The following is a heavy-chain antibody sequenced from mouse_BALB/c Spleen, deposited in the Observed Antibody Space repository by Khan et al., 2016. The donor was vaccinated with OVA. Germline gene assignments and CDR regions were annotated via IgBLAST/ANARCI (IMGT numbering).Heavy chain of an antibody. D-gene: IGHD2-1*01. CDR2: IFPVDGRS. CDR1: GYSFISYY. V-gene: IGHV1S56*01. J-gene: IGHJ1*01. Sequence: QVQLKQSGRELVKPGTSVKMSCKASGYSFISYYIHWVKQRPGQGLEWIGWIFPVDGRSKYNEKFKGKTALTADKSSSTAYMLLSSLTSEDSAIYFCAISKYGSRWYFDVWGAGTTVTVSS. CDR3: AISKYGSRWYFDV.